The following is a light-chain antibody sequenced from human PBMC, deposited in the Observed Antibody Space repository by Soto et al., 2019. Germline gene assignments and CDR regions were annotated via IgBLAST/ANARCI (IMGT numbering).Light chain of an antibody. CDR1: QGISSW. CDR2: AAS. Sequence: DIQMTQSPSSVSASVGDRVTFTCRASQGISSWLAWHQQKPGKAPKLLIYAASTLQGAVPSRFSGRGSGTDFSLTISSLQPEDFATYYCQQTNIFPYTFGQGTKVDIK. CDR3: QQTNIFPYT. J-gene: IGKJ2*01. V-gene: IGKV1D-12*01.